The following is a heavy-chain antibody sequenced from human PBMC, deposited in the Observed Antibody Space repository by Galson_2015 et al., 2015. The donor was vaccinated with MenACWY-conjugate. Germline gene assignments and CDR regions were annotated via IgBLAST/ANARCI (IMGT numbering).Heavy chain of an antibody. Sequence: SLRLSCAASGFTFSSYSMNWVRQAPGKGLEWVSYISSSSSTIYYADSVKGRLTISRDNAENSVYLQMNSLRAEDTAVYHCVRHSGIAGTGTRRMDVWGQGTTVTVSS. J-gene: IGHJ6*02. CDR3: VRHSGIAGTGTRRMDV. V-gene: IGHV3-48*04. CDR1: GFTFSSYS. CDR2: ISSSSSTI. D-gene: IGHD6-13*01.